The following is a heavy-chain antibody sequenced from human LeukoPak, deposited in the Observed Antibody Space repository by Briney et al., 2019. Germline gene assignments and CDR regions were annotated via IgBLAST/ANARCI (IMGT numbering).Heavy chain of an antibody. D-gene: IGHD3-16*02. CDR3: ARVSSYYGMDV. Sequence: GGSLRLSCAASGFTFDDYAMHWVRQAPGKGLEWVSGISWNSGSIGYADSVKGRFTISRDNAKNSLYLQMNSLRAEDTAVYYCARVSSYYGMDVWGQGTTVTVSS. CDR1: GFTFDDYA. J-gene: IGHJ6*02. V-gene: IGHV3-9*01. CDR2: ISWNSGSI.